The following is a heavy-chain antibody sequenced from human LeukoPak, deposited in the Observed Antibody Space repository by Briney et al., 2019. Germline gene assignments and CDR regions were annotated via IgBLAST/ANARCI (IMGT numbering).Heavy chain of an antibody. D-gene: IGHD2-2*01. Sequence: ATVKVSCKASGYTFTSYYMHWVRQAPGQGLEWMGIINPSGGSTSYAQKFQGRVTMTRDTSTSTVYMELSSLKSDDTAVYYCAFGTDDGISTFDYWGQGTLVTVSS. V-gene: IGHV1-46*01. CDR2: INPSGGST. J-gene: IGHJ4*02. CDR1: GYTFTSYY. CDR3: AFGTDDGISTFDY.